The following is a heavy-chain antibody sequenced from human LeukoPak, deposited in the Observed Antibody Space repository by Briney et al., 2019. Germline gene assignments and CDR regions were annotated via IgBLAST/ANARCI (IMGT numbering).Heavy chain of an antibody. J-gene: IGHJ4*02. CDR2: MYYSGST. Sequence: SETLSLTCTVSGGSLSSNTYYWGWIRQAPGKGLEWIGSMYYSGSTYCNQSLKSRVTISVGTSKNQFSLKLTSVTAADTAVYYCARHYYDTSGYYPWYFDYWGQGTLVTVSS. D-gene: IGHD3-22*01. CDR1: GGSLSSNTYY. V-gene: IGHV4-39*01. CDR3: ARHYYDTSGYYPWYFDY.